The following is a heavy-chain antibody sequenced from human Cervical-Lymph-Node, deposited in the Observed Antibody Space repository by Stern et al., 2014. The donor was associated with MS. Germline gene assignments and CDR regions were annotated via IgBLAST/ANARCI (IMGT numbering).Heavy chain of an antibody. CDR2: IWYDGSNK. CDR1: GFTFSSYG. CDR3: ARGQAVAGYFDY. D-gene: IGHD6-19*01. J-gene: IGHJ4*02. Sequence: QVQLVQSGGGVVQPGRSLRLSCAASGFTFSSYGMHWVRQAPGKGLEWVAVIWYDGSNKYYADSVKGRFTISRDNSKNTLYLQMNSLRAEDTAVYYCARGQAVAGYFDYWGQGTLVTVSS. V-gene: IGHV3-33*01.